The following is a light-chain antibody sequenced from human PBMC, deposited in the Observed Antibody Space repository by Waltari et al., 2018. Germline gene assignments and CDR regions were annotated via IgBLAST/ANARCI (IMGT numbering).Light chain of an antibody. CDR2: EVI. CDR3: CSYAGLGTYV. Sequence: QSALTQPASVSGTPGQSITISCTGTSSDVGNYDLVSWYQQHPGKAPKLLVDEVIERPSGVSSRFSGSKSGNTASLTISGLQAEDEADCYCCSYAGLGTYVFGSGTKVTVL. V-gene: IGLV2-23*02. J-gene: IGLJ1*01. CDR1: SSDVGNYDL.